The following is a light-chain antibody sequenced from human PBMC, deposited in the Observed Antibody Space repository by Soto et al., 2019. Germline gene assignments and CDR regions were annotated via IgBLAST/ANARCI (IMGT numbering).Light chain of an antibody. J-gene: IGKJ1*01. Sequence: EIVMTQSPATLSVSPGGRATLSCRASQSVRSNLAWYQQKPGQSPRLLIYGASTRATGIPDRFSGSGSGTDFTLTISRLEPEDFAVYYCQQYGSSPRTFGQGTKVDI. CDR1: QSVRSN. CDR3: QQYGSSPRT. CDR2: GAS. V-gene: IGKV3-20*01.